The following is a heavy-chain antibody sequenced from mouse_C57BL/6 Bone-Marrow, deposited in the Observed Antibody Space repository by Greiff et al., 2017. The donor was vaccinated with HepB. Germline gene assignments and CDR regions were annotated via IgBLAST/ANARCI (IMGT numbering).Heavy chain of an antibody. CDR3: ARILLRFAY. CDR2: INPNNGGI. Sequence: EVKLQQSGPELVKPGASVKISCKASGYTFTDYYMNWVKQSHGKSLEWIGDINPNNGGISYNQKFKGKATLTVDKSSSTAYMELRSLTSEDSAVYYCARILLRFAYWGQGTLVTVSA. J-gene: IGHJ3*01. CDR1: GYTFTDYY. V-gene: IGHV1-26*01. D-gene: IGHD1-1*01.